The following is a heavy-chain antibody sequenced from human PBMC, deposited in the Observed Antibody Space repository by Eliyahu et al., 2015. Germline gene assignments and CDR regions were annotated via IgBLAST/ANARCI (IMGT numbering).Heavy chain of an antibody. CDR1: GFSLXNARMG. D-gene: IGHD4-17*01. CDR3: ARILIDYGDYVARWFDP. Sequence: QVTLKESGPVLVKPTETLTLTCTVXGFSLXNARMGVSWIRQPPGKALEWLAHXFSNDEKSYSTSLKSRLTISKDTSKSQVVLTMTNMDPVDTATYYCARILIDYGDYVARWFDPWGQGTLVTVSS. CDR2: XFSNDEK. V-gene: IGHV2-26*01. J-gene: IGHJ5*02.